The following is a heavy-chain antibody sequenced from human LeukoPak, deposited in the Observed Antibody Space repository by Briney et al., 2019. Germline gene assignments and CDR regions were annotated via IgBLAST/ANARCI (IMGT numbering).Heavy chain of an antibody. CDR2: ISSSSSYI. J-gene: IGHJ4*02. Sequence: GGSLRLSCAASGFTFSSYSMNWVRQAPGRGLEWVSSISSSSSYIYYADSVKGRFTISRDNAKNSLYLQMNSLRAEDTAVYYCAREGYSYGIPHDYWGQGTLVTVSS. CDR1: GFTFSSYS. D-gene: IGHD5-18*01. CDR3: AREGYSYGIPHDY. V-gene: IGHV3-21*01.